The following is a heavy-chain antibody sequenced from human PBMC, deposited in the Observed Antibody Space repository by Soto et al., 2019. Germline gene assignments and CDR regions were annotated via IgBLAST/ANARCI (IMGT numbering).Heavy chain of an antibody. J-gene: IGHJ3*02. V-gene: IGHV4-39*01. D-gene: IGHD2-15*01. Sequence: SETLSLTCTVSGDSLSSGSYYRSWIRQPPAKGPEWIGTIYYSGTTYYYPSLKSRVTISVDTSKNQFSLTLSSVTAADTAVYYCARHKNYCSGGSCYSPGAFDIWGQGTMVTVSS. CDR1: GDSLSSGSYY. CDR3: ARHKNYCSGGSCYSPGAFDI. CDR2: IYYSGTT.